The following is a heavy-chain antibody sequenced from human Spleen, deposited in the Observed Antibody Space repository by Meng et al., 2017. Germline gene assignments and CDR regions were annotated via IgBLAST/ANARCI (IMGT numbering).Heavy chain of an antibody. CDR3: ATNPYSSGWFPFEY. D-gene: IGHD6-19*01. CDR2: IKQDGSDK. CDR1: GFTLSNYW. V-gene: IGHV3-7*01. Sequence: GESLKISCAASGFTLSNYWMSWVRQAPGKGLEWVANIKQDGSDKYYVDSVRGRFTISRDNAKNSLYLQMNSLRAEDTAVYYCATNPYSSGWFPFEYWGQGTLVTVSS. J-gene: IGHJ4*02.